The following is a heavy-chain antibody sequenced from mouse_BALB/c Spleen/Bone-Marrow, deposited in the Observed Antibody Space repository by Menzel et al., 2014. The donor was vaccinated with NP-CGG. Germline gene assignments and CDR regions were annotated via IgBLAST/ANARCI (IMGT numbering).Heavy chain of an antibody. V-gene: IGHV1-69*01. CDR2: IDTSDSYT. CDR3: ARGTGWYFDV. Sequence: QVQLKQSGAELVMPGASVKMSCEASGYTFTAYWMHWVKQRPGQGLEWIGAIDTSDSYTSYNQKFKGKATLTVDESSSTAYMQLSSLTSEDSAVYYCARGTGWYFDVWGEGTTVTVSS. D-gene: IGHD4-1*01. CDR1: GYTFTAYW. J-gene: IGHJ1*01.